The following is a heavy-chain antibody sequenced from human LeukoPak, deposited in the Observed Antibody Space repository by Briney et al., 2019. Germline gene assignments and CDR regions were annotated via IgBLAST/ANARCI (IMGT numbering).Heavy chain of an antibody. CDR2: MNPNSGNT. Sequence: ASVKVSCKASGYTFTNYDVNWVRQATGQGLEWMGWMNPNSGNTAYARKFQGRVTMTRDTSITTAYMELSSLRSEDTAVYYCARSLRGWYKDYWGQGTLVTVSS. D-gene: IGHD6-19*01. J-gene: IGHJ4*02. CDR3: ARSLRGWYKDY. V-gene: IGHV1-8*01. CDR1: GYTFTNYD.